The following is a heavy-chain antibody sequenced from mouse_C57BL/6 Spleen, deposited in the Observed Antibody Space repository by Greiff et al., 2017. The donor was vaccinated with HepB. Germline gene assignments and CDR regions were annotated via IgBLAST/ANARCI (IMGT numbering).Heavy chain of an antibody. CDR1: GFNIKDYY. CDR3: ARSDYDAPSVYFDV. J-gene: IGHJ1*03. Sequence: EVQLQQSGAELVKPGASVNLSCTASGFNIKDYYMHWVKQRTEQGLEWIGRIDPEDGETKYAPKFQGKATITAETSSNTAYLQLSSLTSEDTAVYYCARSDYDAPSVYFDVWGTGTTVTVSS. V-gene: IGHV14-2*01. D-gene: IGHD2-4*01. CDR2: IDPEDGET.